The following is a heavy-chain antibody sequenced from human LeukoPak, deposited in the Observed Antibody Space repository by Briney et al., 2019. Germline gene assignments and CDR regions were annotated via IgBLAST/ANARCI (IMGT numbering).Heavy chain of an antibody. CDR1: GYTFTSYY. CDR3: ARGPVCSSTSCYAGDAFDI. Sequence: ASVKVSCKASGYTFTSYYMHWVRQTPGQGLEWMGIINPSGGSTSYAQKFQGRVTMTRDTSTSTVYMELSSLRSEDTAVYYCARGPVCSSTSCYAGDAFDIWGQGTMVTVSS. D-gene: IGHD2-2*01. J-gene: IGHJ3*02. CDR2: INPSGGST. V-gene: IGHV1-46*01.